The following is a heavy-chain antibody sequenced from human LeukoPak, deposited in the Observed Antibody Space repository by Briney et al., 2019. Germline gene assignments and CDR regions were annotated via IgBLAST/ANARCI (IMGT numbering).Heavy chain of an antibody. V-gene: IGHV3-20*04. CDR2: INYNGGST. Sequence: GGSLRLSCAASGFNFDDYGMNWVRQAPGKGLEWVSGINYNGGSTGYADSVKGRFTIPGDNAKNSLYLQMNSLRAEDTALYYCARDGYYGSGSYYKDWGQGTLVTVSS. D-gene: IGHD3-10*01. J-gene: IGHJ4*02. CDR3: ARDGYYGSGSYYKD. CDR1: GFNFDDYG.